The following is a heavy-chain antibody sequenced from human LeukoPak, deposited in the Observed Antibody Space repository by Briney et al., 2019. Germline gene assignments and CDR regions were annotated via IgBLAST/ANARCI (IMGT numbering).Heavy chain of an antibody. V-gene: IGHV3-23*01. CDR2: SGTGGNT. CDR1: GFSFSNYA. CDR3: AKSYLQIVTLTALYSDS. D-gene: IGHD2-21*02. J-gene: IGHJ4*02. Sequence: GGSLRLSCAASGFSFSNYAMNWVRQAPGKGLEWVSTSGTGGNTYYTDSVKGRFSISRDNSKNTLYLQMNSLRAEDTAIYYCAKSYLQIVTLTALYSDSWGQGALVTVSS.